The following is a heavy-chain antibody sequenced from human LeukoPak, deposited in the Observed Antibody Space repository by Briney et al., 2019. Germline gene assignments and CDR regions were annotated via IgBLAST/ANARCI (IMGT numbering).Heavy chain of an antibody. CDR1: GTTYDSHY. Sequence: GGSLRLSCAASGTTYDSHYMTWVRQTPEKGLEWVANINQDGSEKNYVDSVKGRFTISRDNAKKSLYLQMNSLRAEDTAVYYCASAAGWESAYWGQGTLVTVSS. V-gene: IGHV3-7*01. D-gene: IGHD1-26*01. J-gene: IGHJ4*02. CDR2: INQDGSEK. CDR3: ASAAGWESAY.